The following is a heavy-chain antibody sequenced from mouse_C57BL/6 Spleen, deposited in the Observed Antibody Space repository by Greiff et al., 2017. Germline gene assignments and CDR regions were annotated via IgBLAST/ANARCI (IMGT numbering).Heavy chain of an antibody. D-gene: IGHD2-4*01. J-gene: IGHJ4*01. V-gene: IGHV1-81*01. Sequence: VQVVESGAELARPGASVKLSCKASGYTFTSYGISWVKQRTGQGLEWIGEIYPRSGNTYYNEKFKGKATLTADKSSSTAYMELRSLTSEDAAVYFCARDNYDYGGCYAMDYWGQGTSVTVSS. CDR2: IYPRSGNT. CDR1: GYTFTSYG. CDR3: ARDNYDYGGCYAMDY.